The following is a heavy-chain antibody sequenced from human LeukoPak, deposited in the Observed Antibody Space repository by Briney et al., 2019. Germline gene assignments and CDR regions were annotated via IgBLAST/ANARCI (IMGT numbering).Heavy chain of an antibody. CDR3: ARNHYYGSGRFRMDYGMDV. Sequence: SVKVSCTASGGTFSTYTITWVRQAPGQGPEWMGRIIPMLDMTTYAQKFQGRVTITVDKSTSTAYMELSSLRSEDTAVYYCARNHYYGSGRFRMDYGMDVWGQGTTVTVSS. CDR1: GGTFSTYT. D-gene: IGHD3-10*01. J-gene: IGHJ6*02. CDR2: IIPMLDMT. V-gene: IGHV1-69*02.